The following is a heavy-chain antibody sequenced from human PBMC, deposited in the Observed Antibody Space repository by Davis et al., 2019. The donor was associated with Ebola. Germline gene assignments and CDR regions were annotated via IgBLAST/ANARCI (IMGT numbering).Heavy chain of an antibody. D-gene: IGHD3-22*01. CDR3: ARGRPITMIVVVIISGGFDI. CDR1: GYTFTGYY. V-gene: IGHV1-2*02. Sequence: ASVQVSCKASGYTFTGYYMHWVRQAPGQGLEWMGWINPNTGGTVYAQKFQGRVTMTRDTSISTAYMELSRLRSDDTAVYYCARGRPITMIVVVIISGGFDIWGQGTVVTVSS. J-gene: IGHJ3*02. CDR2: INPNTGGT.